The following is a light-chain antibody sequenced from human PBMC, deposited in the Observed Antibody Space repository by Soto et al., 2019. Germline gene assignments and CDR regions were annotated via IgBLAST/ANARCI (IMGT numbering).Light chain of an antibody. V-gene: IGKV3-20*01. CDR2: AAS. Sequence: EIVLPQSPGTLSLSPGERATLSCRASQSVSSTYLAWYQQKPGQAPRLLIYAASSRAPGIPDRFSGSGSGTDFTLTISRLGPEYFSVYFCQQYYGSPLTFGGGTKVEIK. CDR1: QSVSSTY. CDR3: QQYYGSPLT. J-gene: IGKJ4*01.